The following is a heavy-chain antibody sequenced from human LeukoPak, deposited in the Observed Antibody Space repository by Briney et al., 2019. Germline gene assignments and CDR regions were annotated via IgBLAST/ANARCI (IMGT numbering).Heavy chain of an antibody. Sequence: ASVKVSCKAAGYTFTDYYIHWVRQAPGQGLEYMGWISPKTDGTNYAQKFQGRVTMTRDTYISTAYMDLSGLRSDDTAVYYCARALSNVPAASLSFWGQGTLVTVSS. CDR2: ISPKTDGT. CDR1: GYTFTDYY. CDR3: ARALSNVPAASLSF. J-gene: IGHJ4*02. D-gene: IGHD6-13*01. V-gene: IGHV1-2*02.